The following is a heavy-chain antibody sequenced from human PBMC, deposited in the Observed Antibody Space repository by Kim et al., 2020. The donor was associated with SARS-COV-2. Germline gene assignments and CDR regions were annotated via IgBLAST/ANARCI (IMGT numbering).Heavy chain of an antibody. J-gene: IGHJ4*01. V-gene: IGHV3-7*01. CDR2: IKRDGSEK. Sequence: GGSLRLSCAASGFTFSNYWMSWVRQAPGKGLEWVANIKRDGSEKYYVDSVRGRFTISRDNAQNSLFLQMNSLRVEDTAVYYCTSWGAGNYWGPEPWSPSPQ. CDR3: TSWGAGNY. D-gene: IGHD6-13*01. CDR1: GFTFSNYW.